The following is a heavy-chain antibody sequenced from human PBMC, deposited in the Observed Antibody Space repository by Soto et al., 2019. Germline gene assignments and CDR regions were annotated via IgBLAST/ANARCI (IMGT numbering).Heavy chain of an antibody. Sequence: PSETLSLTCTVSGGSISSGDYYWSWIRQPPGKGLEWIGYIYYSGSTYYNPSLKSRVTISVDTSKNQFSLKLSSVTAADTAVYYCARETNYDILTGYRPVGYWGQGTLVTVSS. CDR2: IYYSGST. J-gene: IGHJ4*02. CDR1: GGSISSGDYY. D-gene: IGHD3-9*01. CDR3: ARETNYDILTGYRPVGY. V-gene: IGHV4-30-4*01.